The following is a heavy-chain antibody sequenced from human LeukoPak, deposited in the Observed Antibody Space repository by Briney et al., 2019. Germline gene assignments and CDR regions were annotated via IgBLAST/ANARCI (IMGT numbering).Heavy chain of an antibody. CDR1: GFTFSSYA. CDR3: VKEKENYGDYKDYFDY. Sequence: GGSLRLSCSASGFTFSSYAMHWVRQAPGKGLEYVSAISSNGGSTYYADSVKGRFTISRDNSKNTLYLQMSSLRAEDTAVYYCVKEKENYGDYKDYFDYWGQGTLVTVSS. J-gene: IGHJ4*02. V-gene: IGHV3-64D*06. CDR2: ISSNGGST. D-gene: IGHD4-17*01.